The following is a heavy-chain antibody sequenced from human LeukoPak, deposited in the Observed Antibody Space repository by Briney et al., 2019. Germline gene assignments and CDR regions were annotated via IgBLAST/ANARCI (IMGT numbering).Heavy chain of an antibody. CDR3: ARHLLAVAGDAFDI. J-gene: IGHJ3*02. Sequence: SETLSLTCTVSGGSISSSSYYWGWIRQPPGKGLEWIESIYYSGSTYYNPSLKSRVTISVDTSKNQFSLKLSSVTAADTAVYYCARHLLAVAGDAFDIWGQGTMVTVSS. CDR2: IYYSGST. V-gene: IGHV4-39*01. D-gene: IGHD6-19*01. CDR1: GGSISSSSYY.